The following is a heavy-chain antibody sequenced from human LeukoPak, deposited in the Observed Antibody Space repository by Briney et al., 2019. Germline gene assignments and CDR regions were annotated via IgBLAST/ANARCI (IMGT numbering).Heavy chain of an antibody. CDR2: VDHTGST. V-gene: IGHV4-59*01. CDR3: ARDKAPGGKRWFDP. D-gene: IGHD4-23*01. CDR1: DDSITMYY. Sequence: SETLSLTCSVSDDSITMYYWTWIRQPPGKGLEWIGYVDHTGSTNFNPSLKGRVTISRDTSKNQFSLRLSSVTAADAAVYYCARDKAPGGKRWFDPWGQGIPVIVSS. J-gene: IGHJ5*02.